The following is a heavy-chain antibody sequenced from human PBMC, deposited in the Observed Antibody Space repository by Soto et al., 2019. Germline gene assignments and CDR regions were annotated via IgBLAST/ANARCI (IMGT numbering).Heavy chain of an antibody. CDR1: GFTSPASG. CDR2: IVFGSGHT. J-gene: IGHJ4*02. CDR3: ARGSIPARGVFGY. Sequence: SVKVSCKASGFTSPASGVQWVRQAPGQRLEWIGYIVFGSGHTDYAQSFEERVTMTADKSTTTVYMELKSLTAADTAVYYCARGSIPARGVFGYWGQGTQVTVSS. V-gene: IGHV1-58*01. D-gene: IGHD6-6*01.